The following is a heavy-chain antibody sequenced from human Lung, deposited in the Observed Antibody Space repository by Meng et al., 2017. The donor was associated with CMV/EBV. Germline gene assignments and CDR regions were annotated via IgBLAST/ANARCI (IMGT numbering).Heavy chain of an antibody. D-gene: IGHD1-26*01. CDR1: GFTFSTYS. V-gene: IGHV3-21*01. CDR3: ARDLIVGTAYFDY. CDR2: INNSSSYI. Sequence: GGSLRLSXAASGFTFSTYSMNWVRQAPGKGLEWVSSINNSSSYIYYADSVKGRFTISRDNAKNSLYLQMNSLRAEDTAVYYCARDLIVGTAYFDYWGQGTLVTVSS. J-gene: IGHJ4*02.